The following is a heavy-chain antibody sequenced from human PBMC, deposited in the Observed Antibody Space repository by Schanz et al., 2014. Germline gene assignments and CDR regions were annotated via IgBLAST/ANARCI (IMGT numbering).Heavy chain of an antibody. V-gene: IGHV3-74*01. J-gene: IGHJ4*02. Sequence: EVHLLESGGGLVQPGGSLRLSCAASGFTFSDSWMHWVRQAPGKGLVWVSRTSNDGSFTTFADSVKGRFTISRDNSKNTLFLQMSSLRAEDTAVYYCARDGDFDYWGQGTLVTVSS. CDR3: ARDGDFDY. CDR1: GFTFSDSW. CDR2: TSNDGSFT.